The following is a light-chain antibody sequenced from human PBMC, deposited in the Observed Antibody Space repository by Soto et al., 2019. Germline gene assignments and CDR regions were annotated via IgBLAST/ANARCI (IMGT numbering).Light chain of an antibody. CDR3: CACAGKSTWV. Sequence: QSVLTQPASVSGSAGQSITISCTGTSSDVGSYNLVSWYQQHPGKAPRVIISEGSERPSGVSSRFSASKSGNTASLTISGLQAEDEADYFCCACAGKSTWVFGGGTKVTVL. CDR2: EGS. V-gene: IGLV2-23*01. J-gene: IGLJ3*02. CDR1: SSDVGSYNL.